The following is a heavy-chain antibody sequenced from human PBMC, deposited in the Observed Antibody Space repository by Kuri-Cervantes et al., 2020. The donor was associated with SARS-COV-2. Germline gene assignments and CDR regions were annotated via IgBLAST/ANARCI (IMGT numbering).Heavy chain of an antibody. J-gene: IGHJ3*02. CDR2: IDPSSGDT. Sequence: SVKVSCKASGYTFTVYDMHWVRQAPGQGLEWMGWIDPSSGDTKYAQKFHGRVTMTRDTSISTAYMELSRLRSDDTALYYCARVEEGLFRAFDIWGQGTMVTVSS. D-gene: IGHD2/OR15-2a*01. CDR3: ARVEEGLFRAFDI. CDR1: GYTFTVYD. V-gene: IGHV1-2*02.